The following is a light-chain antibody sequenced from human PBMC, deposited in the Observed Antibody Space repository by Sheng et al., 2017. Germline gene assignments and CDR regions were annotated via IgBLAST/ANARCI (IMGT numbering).Light chain of an antibody. CDR2: KDS. V-gene: IGLV3-27*01. J-gene: IGLJ2*01. CDR3: YSVADNEDV. CDR1: ILTKKY. Sequence: SYELTQSSSVSVSPGQTAKITCSGDILTKKYGRWFQQKPGQAPTLVIYKDSERPSGISERFSGSSSGNTVTLAISGAQVEDEADYYCYSVADNEDVFGGGTKLTV.